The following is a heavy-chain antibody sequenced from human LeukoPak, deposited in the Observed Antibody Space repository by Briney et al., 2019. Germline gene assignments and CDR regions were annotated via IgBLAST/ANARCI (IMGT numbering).Heavy chain of an antibody. CDR1: GGSISSYY. J-gene: IGHJ4*02. CDR2: IYYTGST. V-gene: IGHV4-59*08. Sequence: SSETLSLTCTVSGGSISSYYWSWIRQPPGKGLEWIGYIYYTGSTSYNPSLKSRVTISVDTSKNQFSLKLSSVTAADTAVYYCARHERDGYNHGGADYWGQGTLVTVSS. CDR3: ARHERDGYNHGGADY. D-gene: IGHD5-24*01.